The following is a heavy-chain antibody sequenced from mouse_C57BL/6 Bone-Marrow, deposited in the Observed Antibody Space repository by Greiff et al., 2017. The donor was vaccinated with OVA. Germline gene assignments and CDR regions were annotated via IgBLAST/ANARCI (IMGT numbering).Heavy chain of an antibody. D-gene: IGHD2-3*01. V-gene: IGHV1-76*01. CDR2: IYPGSGNT. CDR1: GYTFTDYY. CDR3: AREGYDGSPFAY. J-gene: IGHJ3*01. Sequence: QVQLQQSGAELVRPGASVKLSCKASGYTFTDYYINWVKQRPGQGLEWIARIYPGSGNTYYNEKFKGKATLTAEKSSSTAYMQLSSLTSEDSAVYFCAREGYDGSPFAYWGQGTLVTVSA.